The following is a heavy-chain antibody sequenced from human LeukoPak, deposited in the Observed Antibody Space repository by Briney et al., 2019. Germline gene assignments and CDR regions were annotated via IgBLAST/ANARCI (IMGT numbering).Heavy chain of an antibody. V-gene: IGHV3-7*01. CDR3: ARVQWELRGVGSYFEY. CDR2: IKQDGSEK. D-gene: IGHD1-26*01. Sequence: ETLSLTCTVSGGSISSYYWSWIRQPPGKGLEWVANIKQDGSEKYYVDSVKGRFTMSRDNAKNSLYLQMNSLRAEDTAVYYCARVQWELRGVGSYFEYWGQGALVTVSS. CDR1: GGSISSYY. J-gene: IGHJ4*02.